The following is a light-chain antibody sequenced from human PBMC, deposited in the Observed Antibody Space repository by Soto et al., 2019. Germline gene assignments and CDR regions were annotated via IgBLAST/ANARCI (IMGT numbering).Light chain of an antibody. Sequence: DIQMTQSPSTLSASVGDRVTITCRASQSISRWLAGYQQKPGKAPKLLIYDASSLESGVPSRFSGSGSGTEFPLTISRLQPDDFASYYCQQQDSYSYTFGQGTKLEIK. J-gene: IGKJ2*01. CDR2: DAS. CDR3: QQQDSYSYT. CDR1: QSISRW. V-gene: IGKV1-5*01.